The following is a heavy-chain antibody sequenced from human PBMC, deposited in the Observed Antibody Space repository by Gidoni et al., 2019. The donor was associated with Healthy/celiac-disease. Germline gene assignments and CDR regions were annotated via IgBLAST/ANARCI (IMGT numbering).Heavy chain of an antibody. J-gene: IGHJ4*02. Sequence: EVQLVESGGGLVQPGRSLSLSCAASGFTFDDYAMHWVRKAPGKGLEWVSGIWWNSGTTGYGDSVKGRFTISRDNAKNSLDLQMNSLRTEDTAVYYCAKGPKGRGVIIPFDYWGQGTLVTVSS. CDR2: IWWNSGTT. D-gene: IGHD3-10*01. CDR3: AKGPKGRGVIIPFDY. V-gene: IGHV3-9*01. CDR1: GFTFDDYA.